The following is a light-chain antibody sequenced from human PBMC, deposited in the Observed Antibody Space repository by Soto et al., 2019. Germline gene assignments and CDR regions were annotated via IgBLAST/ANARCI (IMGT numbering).Light chain of an antibody. J-gene: IGKJ3*01. V-gene: IGKV3-20*01. CDR3: QQYGSSPFT. CDR1: QSVSSSY. Sequence: EIVLTQSPGTLSLSPGERATLSCRASQSVSSSYLAWYQQKPGQAPRLLIYGASRRATGIPDRFSGSGSGKDFTLTISRLEPEDFAVYYCQQYGSSPFTFGPGTKVDIK. CDR2: GAS.